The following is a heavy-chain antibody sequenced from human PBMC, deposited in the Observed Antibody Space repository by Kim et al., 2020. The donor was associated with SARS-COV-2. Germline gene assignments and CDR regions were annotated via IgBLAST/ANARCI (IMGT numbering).Heavy chain of an antibody. V-gene: IGHV1-18*01. CDR3: ARARGDASGCYGIDV. CDR1: GYTFTAHD. Sequence: ASVKVSCKASGYTFTAHDIRWVRQARGQGLEWMGVIDSSDGMTGCAQKFQDRVTMTTDISSSTAYMDLRSLRSEDTAVYYCARARGDASGCYGIDVWGQGTAVTVSS. J-gene: IGHJ6*02. CDR2: IDSSDGMT. D-gene: IGHD6-19*01.